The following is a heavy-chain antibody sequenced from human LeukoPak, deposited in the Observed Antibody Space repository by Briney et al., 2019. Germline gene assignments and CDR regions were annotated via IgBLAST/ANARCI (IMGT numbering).Heavy chain of an antibody. D-gene: IGHD6-13*01. CDR3: AREGDAIAAAGSTGYFQH. Sequence: ASVKVSCKASGYTFTSYGISWVRQAPGQGLEWMGWINAYNGNTKYAQKLQGRVTMTTDTSTSTAYMELRSLRSDDTAVYYCAREGDAIAAAGSTGYFQHWGQGTLVTVSS. CDR2: INAYNGNT. J-gene: IGHJ1*01. CDR1: GYTFTSYG. V-gene: IGHV1-18*01.